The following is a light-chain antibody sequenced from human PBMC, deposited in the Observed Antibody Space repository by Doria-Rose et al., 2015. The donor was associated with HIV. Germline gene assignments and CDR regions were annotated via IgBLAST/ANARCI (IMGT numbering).Light chain of an antibody. CDR3: QQYYDTPS. V-gene: IGKV4-1*01. CDR1: QSLLYTSKNY. J-gene: IGKJ3*01. CDR2: WAS. Sequence: DIQVTQSPESLGMSLGERATLNCKSNQSLLYTSKNYLAWYQQKPGQPPKLLIYWASTRQYGVPARFSGSGSVTDFTLTISSLEAEDVAVYYCQQYYDTPSFGPGTTVDIK.